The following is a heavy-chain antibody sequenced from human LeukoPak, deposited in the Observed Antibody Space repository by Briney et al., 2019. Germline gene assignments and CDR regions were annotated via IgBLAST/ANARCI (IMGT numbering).Heavy chain of an antibody. CDR3: LVGEKATVVTM. Sequence: SETLSLTCPVYGGSINSYYWRWIGPPARRGREWIGCINSSGSTDYNPSLKRRSPMPVATPKDQFTLKLASLTVGDTAVYILLVGEKATVVTMWGQGILVTVSS. V-gene: IGHV4-4*07. D-gene: IGHD4-23*01. CDR1: GGSINSYY. CDR2: INSSGST. J-gene: IGHJ4*02.